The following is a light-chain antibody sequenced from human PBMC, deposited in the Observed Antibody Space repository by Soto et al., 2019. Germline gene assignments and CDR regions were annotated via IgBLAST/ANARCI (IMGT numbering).Light chain of an antibody. V-gene: IGKV3-15*01. J-gene: IGKJ3*01. CDR2: GAS. CDR1: QSVSIH. Sequence: EIVLTQSPGTLSLSPGERATLSCRTSQSVSIHLAWYQQKPGQAPRLLIYGASTRATGIPARFSGSGSGTEFTLTISSLQSEDFAVYYCQQRSNWPLTFGPGTKVDIK. CDR3: QQRSNWPLT.